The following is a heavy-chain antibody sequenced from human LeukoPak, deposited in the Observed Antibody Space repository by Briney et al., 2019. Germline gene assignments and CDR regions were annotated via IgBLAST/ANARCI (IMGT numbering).Heavy chain of an antibody. CDR3: SRESGAFCPFGY. V-gene: IGHV4-39*07. CDR1: GGSISSSSYY. Sequence: SETLSLTCTVSGGSISSSSYYWGWIRQPPGKGLEWIGSIYYSGSTYYNPSLNGRVTMSLDESRNQLSLDLTSVTAADTAIYCCSRESGAFCPFGYWGQGTLVIVPP. J-gene: IGHJ4*02. CDR2: IYYSGST. D-gene: IGHD1-26*01.